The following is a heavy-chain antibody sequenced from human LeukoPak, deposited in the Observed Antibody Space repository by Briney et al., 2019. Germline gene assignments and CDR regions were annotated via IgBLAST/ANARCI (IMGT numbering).Heavy chain of an antibody. CDR3: ARQRGTS. D-gene: IGHD1-26*01. J-gene: IGHJ4*02. CDR2: INHSGTT. V-gene: IGHV4-4*02. Sequence: SGTLSLTCAVSGGSISSSNEWSWVRQPPGKGLEWIGEINHSGTTDYNPSLKSRVTISADKSKNQFSLKLSSVTAADTAVYYCARQRGTSWGQGTLVTVSS. CDR1: GGSISSSNE.